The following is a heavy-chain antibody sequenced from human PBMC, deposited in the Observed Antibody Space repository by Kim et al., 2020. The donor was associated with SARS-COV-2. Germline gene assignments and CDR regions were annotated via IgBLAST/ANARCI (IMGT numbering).Heavy chain of an antibody. CDR1: GYTFTSYD. V-gene: IGHV1-8*01. J-gene: IGHJ6*02. CDR2: MNPNSGNT. Sequence: ASVKVSCKASGYTFTSYDINWVRQTTGQGLEWMGWMNPNSGNTGYAQKFQGRVTMTRNTSISTAYMELSSLRSEDTAVYFCARGGRAGWFRELSIYDYYGMDVGGQGTTVTVSS. CDR3: ARGGRAGWFRELSIYDYYGMDV. D-gene: IGHD3-10*01.